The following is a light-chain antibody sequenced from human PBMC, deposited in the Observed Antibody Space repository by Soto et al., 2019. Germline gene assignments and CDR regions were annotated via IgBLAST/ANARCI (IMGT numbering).Light chain of an antibody. J-gene: IGKJ2*01. CDR2: GAS. V-gene: IGKV3-15*01. CDR1: ESVSSN. Sequence: IVPTQAPASLAKTQWDTATLSCSASESVSSNVAWYKQQPGQTPRLLLYGASTRATGVPPRFSGSRSATEFTLTISSLQSEDFAVYYCQQYFKLLPYPFGQVT. CDR3: QQYFKLLPYP.